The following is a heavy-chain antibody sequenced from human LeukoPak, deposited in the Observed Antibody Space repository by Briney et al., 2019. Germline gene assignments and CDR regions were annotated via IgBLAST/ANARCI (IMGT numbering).Heavy chain of an antibody. CDR1: GFTFNKAW. CDR2: IKSKTDGGTT. CDR3: TRKFPGTVYFDD. Sequence: PGGSLRLSCAASGFTFNKAWMSWVRQAPGKGLEWVGRIKSKTDGGTTDYAAPVKGRFIISRDDSRKTLYLQMNSLRAEDTAVYYCTRKFPGTVYFDDWGQGTLVTVSS. D-gene: IGHD1-1*01. J-gene: IGHJ4*02. V-gene: IGHV3-15*01.